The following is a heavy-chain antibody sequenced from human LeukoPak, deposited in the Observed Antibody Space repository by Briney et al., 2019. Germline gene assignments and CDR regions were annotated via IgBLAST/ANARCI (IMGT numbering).Heavy chain of an antibody. D-gene: IGHD3-9*01. CDR1: GGSISSGSYY. J-gene: IGHJ6*02. CDR2: IFTSGST. Sequence: SQTLSLTCTVSGGSISSGSYYWSWIRQPAGKGLEWIGRIFTSGSTNYNPSLKSRATISVDTSKNQFSLKLSSVTAADTAVYYCARETRYPGYYYGMDVWGQGTTVTVSS. V-gene: IGHV4-61*02. CDR3: ARETRYPGYYYGMDV.